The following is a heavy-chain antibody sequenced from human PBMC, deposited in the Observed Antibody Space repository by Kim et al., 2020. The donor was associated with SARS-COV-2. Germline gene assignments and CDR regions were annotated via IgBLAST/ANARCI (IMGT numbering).Heavy chain of an antibody. CDR3: TRDRLDFWSGYTLYYYHYYMGV. CDR2: ISSKAYGGTT. J-gene: IGHJ6*03. Sequence: GGSLRLSCTASGFTFGDYAMSWVRQAPGKGLEWVGFISSKAYGGTTEYAASVRGRFTISRDDSKSIAYLQMNSLKTEDTAVYYCTRDRLDFWSGYTLYYYHYYMGVWGKGTAVTVS. D-gene: IGHD3-3*01. V-gene: IGHV3-49*04. CDR1: GFTFGDYA.